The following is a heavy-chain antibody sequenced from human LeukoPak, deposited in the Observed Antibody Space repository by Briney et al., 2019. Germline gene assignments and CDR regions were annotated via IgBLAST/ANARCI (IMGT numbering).Heavy chain of an antibody. J-gene: IGHJ4*02. CDR2: ISSSSSYI. D-gene: IGHD3-10*01. V-gene: IGHV3-21*01. CDR1: GFTFSSYS. CDR3: AREARGVMSPPFDY. Sequence: GGSLRLSCAASGFTFSSYSMNWVRQAPGKGLEWVSSISSSSSYIYYVDSVKGRFTISRDNAKNSLYLQMNSLRAEDTAVYYCAREARGVMSPPFDYWGQGTLVTVSS.